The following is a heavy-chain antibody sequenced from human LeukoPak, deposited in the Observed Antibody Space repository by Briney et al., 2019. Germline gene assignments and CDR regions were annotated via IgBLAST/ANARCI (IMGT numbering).Heavy chain of an antibody. V-gene: IGHV4-61*01. CDR2: IYYSGST. CDR1: GGSVSSGTYY. CDR3: AREAGYSYGLRSFDY. Sequence: PSETLSLTCTVSGGSVSSGTYYWSWIRQPPGEGLEWIGYIYYSGSTNYNPSLKSRATISVDTSKNQFSLKLSSVTAADTAVYYCAREAGYSYGLRSFDYWGQGTLVTVSS. J-gene: IGHJ4*02. D-gene: IGHD5-18*01.